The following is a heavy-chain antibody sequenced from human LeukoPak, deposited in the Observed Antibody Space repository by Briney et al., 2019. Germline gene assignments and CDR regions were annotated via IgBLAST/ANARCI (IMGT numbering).Heavy chain of an antibody. CDR1: GYTFTMFY. D-gene: IGHD1-26*01. V-gene: IGHV1-2*02. CDR2: INPNSGGT. CDR3: ARDLSGSYYRRFDY. J-gene: IGHJ4*02. Sequence: GASVKVSCKASGYTFTMFYIHWVRQAPGQGLEWMGWINPNSGGTNYAQKFQGRVTMTRDTSISTAYMELSRLRSDDTAVYYCARDLSGSYYRRFDYWGQGTLVTVSS.